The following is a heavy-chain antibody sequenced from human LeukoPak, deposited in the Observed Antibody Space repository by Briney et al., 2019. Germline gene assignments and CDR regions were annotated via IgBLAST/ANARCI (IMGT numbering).Heavy chain of an antibody. V-gene: IGHV1-2*02. J-gene: IGHJ3*02. CDR2: INPNSGGT. Sequence: ASVKVSCKASGYTFTGYYMHRVRQAPGQGLEWMGWINPNSGGTNYAQKFQGRVTMTRDTSISTAYMELSRLRSDDTAVYYCARRCLEVPAAMSAFDIWGQGTMVTVSS. CDR1: GYTFTGYY. CDR3: ARRCLEVPAAMSAFDI. D-gene: IGHD2-2*01.